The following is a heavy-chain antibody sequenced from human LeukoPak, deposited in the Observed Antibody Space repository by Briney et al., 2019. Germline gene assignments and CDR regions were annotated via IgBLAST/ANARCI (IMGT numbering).Heavy chain of an antibody. CDR2: IYHSGST. Sequence: SGTLSLTCAVSGGSISSSNWWSWVRQPPGKGLEWVGEIYHSGSTNYNPSLKSRATISVDKSKNQFSLKLSSVTAADTAVYYCARRGYGSGSYSDYWGQGTLVTVSS. CDR1: GGSISSSNW. V-gene: IGHV4-4*02. J-gene: IGHJ4*02. D-gene: IGHD3-10*01. CDR3: ARRGYGSGSYSDY.